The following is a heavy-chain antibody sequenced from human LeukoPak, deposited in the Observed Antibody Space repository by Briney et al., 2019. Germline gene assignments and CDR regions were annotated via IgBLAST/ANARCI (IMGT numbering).Heavy chain of an antibody. V-gene: IGHV3-7*02. Sequence: GGSLRLSCSASGFIFSNYWMTWIRQAPGKGLEWVANIKQDGSEKYYVDSVKGRFTISRDNAKNTLYVQMDSLRTEDTALYYCVRQGMEGEFDHWGQGTLVTVSS. J-gene: IGHJ4*02. CDR1: GFIFSNYW. D-gene: IGHD1-1*01. CDR3: VRQGMEGEFDH. CDR2: IKQDGSEK.